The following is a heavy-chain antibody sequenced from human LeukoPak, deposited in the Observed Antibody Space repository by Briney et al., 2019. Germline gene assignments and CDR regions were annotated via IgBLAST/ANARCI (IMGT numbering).Heavy chain of an antibody. CDR3: ARPEIDDYGDFHY. Sequence: GGSLRLSCAASGFPFSSYTMNWVRPAPGKGLEWVSTISRDGSRYIYYADSVKGRFTISRDNAKNSLYLQMDSLRAEDTAVYYCARPEIDDYGDFHYWGQGTLVTVSS. J-gene: IGHJ4*02. D-gene: IGHD4-17*01. CDR1: GFPFSSYT. CDR2: ISRDGSRYI. V-gene: IGHV3-21*01.